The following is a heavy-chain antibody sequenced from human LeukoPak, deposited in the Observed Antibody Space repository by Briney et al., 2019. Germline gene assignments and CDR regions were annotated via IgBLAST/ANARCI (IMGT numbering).Heavy chain of an antibody. CDR2: ISWNSDLI. CDR1: GFMFNDYV. D-gene: IGHD3-22*01. Sequence: PGGSLRLSCVGSGFMFNDYVMHWVRQVPGKGLEWVSGISWNSDLIGHADSVKGRFTISRDNDRNTLHLQMNSLRVEDMAFYYCTKSPSFTLGGGYLDSWGQGSLVTVSS. V-gene: IGHV3-9*03. CDR3: TKSPSFTLGGGYLDS. J-gene: IGHJ4*02.